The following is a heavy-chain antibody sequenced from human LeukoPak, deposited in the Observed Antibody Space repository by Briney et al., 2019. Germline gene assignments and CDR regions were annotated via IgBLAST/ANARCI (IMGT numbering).Heavy chain of an antibody. CDR3: TTPDSSGIDY. V-gene: IGHV3-15*01. CDR2: IKSKTDGGTT. D-gene: IGHD6-25*01. CDR1: GFTFSSYS. Sequence: GGSLRLSCAASGFTFSSYSMNWVRQAPGKGLEWVGRIKSKTDGGTTDSAAPVKGRFTISRDDSKNTLYLQMNSLKTEDTAVYYCTTPDSSGIDYWGQGTLVTVSS. J-gene: IGHJ4*02.